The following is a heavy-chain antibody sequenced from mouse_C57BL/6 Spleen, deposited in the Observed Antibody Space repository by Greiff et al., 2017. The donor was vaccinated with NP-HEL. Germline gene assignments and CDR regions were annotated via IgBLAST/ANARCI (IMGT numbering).Heavy chain of an antibody. CDR3: TEGYFDV. J-gene: IGHJ1*03. CDR1: GFTFSNYW. CDR2: IRLKSDNYAT. Sequence: LQQSGGGLVQPGGSMKLSCVASGFTFSNYWMNWVRQSPEKGLEWVAQIRLKSDNYATHYAESVKGRFTISRDDSKSSVYLQMNNLRAEDTGIYYCTEGYFDVWGTGTTVTVSS. V-gene: IGHV6-3*01.